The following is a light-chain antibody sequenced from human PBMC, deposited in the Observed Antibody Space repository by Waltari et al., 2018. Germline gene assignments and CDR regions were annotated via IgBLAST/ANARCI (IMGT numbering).Light chain of an antibody. J-gene: IGKJ2*01. CDR3: QQYGTSSYT. Sequence: EIVLTQSPGTLSLSPGERATLSCRASQSVISTYLGWYQQKPGQAPRLLIYDASSRAAGIPDRFSGSGSGTDFTLTISSLEPDDSAVYYCQQYGTSSYTFGQGTKLEIK. CDR1: QSVISTY. V-gene: IGKV3-20*01. CDR2: DAS.